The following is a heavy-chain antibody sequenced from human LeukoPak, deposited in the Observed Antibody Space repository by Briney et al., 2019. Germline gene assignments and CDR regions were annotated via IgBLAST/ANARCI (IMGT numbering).Heavy chain of an antibody. CDR3: AKGDGIDHYHWFDP. CDR2: VCGSGGST. CDR1: EFTFSSYA. Sequence: PGGSLRLSCAASEFTFSSYAMNWVCQAPGKGLGWVSGVCGSGGSTHFADSAKGRFTISRDNPKNTRYLQMNSLRAEDTALYDCAKGDGIDHYHWFDPWGQGIQVTVSS. D-gene: IGHD2-15*01. J-gene: IGHJ5*02. V-gene: IGHV3-23*01.